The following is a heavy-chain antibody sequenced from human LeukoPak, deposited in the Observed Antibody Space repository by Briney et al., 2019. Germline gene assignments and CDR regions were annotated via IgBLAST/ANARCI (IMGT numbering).Heavy chain of an antibody. CDR3: ARHDFYSNYPHNWFDP. V-gene: IGHV4-38-2*01. Sequence: SETLSLTCAVSGYSISSGYYWGWIRQPPGKGLEWIGSFYHSGNSYYNPSLKSRVSISVVTSKNQFSLNLSSVTAADTALYYCARHDFYSNYPHNWFDPWGQGTLVTVSS. CDR2: FYHSGNS. J-gene: IGHJ5*02. CDR1: GYSISSGYY. D-gene: IGHD4-11*01.